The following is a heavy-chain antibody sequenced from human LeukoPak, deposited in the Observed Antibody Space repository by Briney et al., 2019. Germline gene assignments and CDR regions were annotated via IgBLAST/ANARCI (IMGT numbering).Heavy chain of an antibody. V-gene: IGHV3-64D*08. Sequence: PGGSLRLSCSASGFTFSTNSMHWVRQAPGKGLEFVSAITSNGGSTYYADSVKGRFTISRDNSKNTLYLQMSRLRAEDTAVYYFVKVGITSTWSYLRFDHRGQGTLVSVSS. CDR3: VKVGITSTWSYLRFDH. J-gene: IGHJ4*02. CDR2: ITSNGGST. D-gene: IGHD2/OR15-2a*01. CDR1: GFTFSTNS.